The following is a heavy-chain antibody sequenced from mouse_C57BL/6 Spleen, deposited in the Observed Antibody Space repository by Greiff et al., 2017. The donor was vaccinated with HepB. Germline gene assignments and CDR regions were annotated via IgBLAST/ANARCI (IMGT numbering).Heavy chain of an antibody. CDR1: GYAFSSSW. D-gene: IGHD2-2*01. CDR2: IYPGDGDT. V-gene: IGHV1-82*01. J-gene: IGHJ2*01. Sequence: VQLKESGPELVKPGASVKISCKASGYAFSSSWMNWVKQRPGKGLEWIGRIYPGDGDTNYNGKFKGKATLTADKSSSTAYMQLSSLTSEDSAVYFCAREVTTGFDYWGQGTTLTVSS. CDR3: AREVTTGFDY.